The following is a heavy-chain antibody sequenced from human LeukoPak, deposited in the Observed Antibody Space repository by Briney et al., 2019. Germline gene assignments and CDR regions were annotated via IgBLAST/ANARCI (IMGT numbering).Heavy chain of an antibody. D-gene: IGHD6-6*01. Sequence: GESLKISCKGSGYSFTGYWIGWVRQMPGKGLEWMGIIYPGDSDTRYSPSFQGQVTISADKSISTAYLQWSSLKASDTAMYYCARRLGSSYRGSWFDPWGQGTLVTVSS. J-gene: IGHJ5*02. V-gene: IGHV5-51*01. CDR3: ARRLGSSYRGSWFDP. CDR2: IYPGDSDT. CDR1: GYSFTGYW.